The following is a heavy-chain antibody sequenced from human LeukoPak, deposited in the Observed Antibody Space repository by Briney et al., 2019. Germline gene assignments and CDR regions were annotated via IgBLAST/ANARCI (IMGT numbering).Heavy chain of an antibody. CDR3: ARVLTAAGLDF. CDR2: IYYGGST. CDR1: GDSISSSSDF. J-gene: IGHJ4*02. Sequence: SDTLSLTCPVSGDSISSSSDFWGWIRQPPGTGLEWIGSIYYGGSTNYNPSIKSRVTISVDTSKNQLSLKVRSVTAADTAFYYCARVLTAAGLDFWGQGILVAISS. D-gene: IGHD6-25*01. V-gene: IGHV4-39*07.